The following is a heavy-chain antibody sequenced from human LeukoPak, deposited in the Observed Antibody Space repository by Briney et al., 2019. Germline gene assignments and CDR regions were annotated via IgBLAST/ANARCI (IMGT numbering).Heavy chain of an antibody. D-gene: IGHD2-2*01. CDR1: GYTFTNYG. V-gene: IGHV1-18*04. CDR2: ISANNGET. CDR3: ARVPPSAHQLLSSDY. Sequence: GASVMVSCKASGYTFTNYGISWVRQAPGQGLEWMAWISANNGETRYAQNLQGRLTTTTDTSTSTAYMELRSLRPDDTAVYYCARVPPSAHQLLSSDYWGQGTQVTVSS. J-gene: IGHJ4*02.